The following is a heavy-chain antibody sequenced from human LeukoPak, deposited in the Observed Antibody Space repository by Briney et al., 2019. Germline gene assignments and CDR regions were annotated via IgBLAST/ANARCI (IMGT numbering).Heavy chain of an antibody. V-gene: IGHV3-21*01. CDR3: ARDAGRYSYGAGCLGY. Sequence: GGALRLSCAASGFTFSSYSMNWVRQAPGKGLEWVSSISSSSSYIYYADSVKGRFTISRDNAKNSLYLQMNSLRAEDTAVYYCARDAGRYSYGAGCLGYRGQGTLVTVSS. CDR2: ISSSSSYI. J-gene: IGHJ4*02. D-gene: IGHD5-18*01. CDR1: GFTFSSYS.